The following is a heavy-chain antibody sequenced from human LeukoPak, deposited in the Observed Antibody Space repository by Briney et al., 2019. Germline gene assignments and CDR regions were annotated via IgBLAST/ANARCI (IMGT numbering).Heavy chain of an antibody. CDR1: GFTVSSDD. J-gene: IGHJ4*02. D-gene: IGHD3-16*01. V-gene: IGHV3-53*01. Sequence: GGSLRLSCAASGFTVSSDDMSWVRQAPGKGLEWVSAIYRGGSTYYADSVKGRFTISRDNSKNTLYLQMNSLRAEDTAVYYCARHRGISNRDFEYWGQGTLVTVSS. CDR3: ARHRGISNRDFEY. CDR2: IYRGGST.